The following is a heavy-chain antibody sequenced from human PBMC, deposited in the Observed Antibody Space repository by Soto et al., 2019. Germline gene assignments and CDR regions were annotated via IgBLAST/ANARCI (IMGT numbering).Heavy chain of an antibody. Sequence: VGSLRLSCAASGFTFSSYAMSWVRQAPGKGLEWVSAISGSGGSTYYADSVKGRFTISRDNSKNTLYLQMNSLRAEDTAVYYCAKDHNGWELLRYFDYRGQGTLVTVSS. CDR2: ISGSGGST. D-gene: IGHD1-26*01. J-gene: IGHJ4*02. V-gene: IGHV3-23*01. CDR1: GFTFSSYA. CDR3: AKDHNGWELLRYFDY.